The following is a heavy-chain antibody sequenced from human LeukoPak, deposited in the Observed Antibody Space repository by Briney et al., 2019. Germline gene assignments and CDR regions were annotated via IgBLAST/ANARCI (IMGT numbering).Heavy chain of an antibody. CDR2: IDPSDSYT. V-gene: IGHV5-10-1*01. CDR3: ARRWVGDGITGTSAAFDI. CDR1: GYTFTSCW. D-gene: IGHD1-20*01. Sequence: GESLKISCRASGYTFTSCWITWLRQMPGKGLEWMGRIDPSDSYTNYSPSFQGHVTISADKSISTAYLQWSSLKASDTAMYYCARRWVGDGITGTSAAFDIWGQGTMVTVSS. J-gene: IGHJ3*02.